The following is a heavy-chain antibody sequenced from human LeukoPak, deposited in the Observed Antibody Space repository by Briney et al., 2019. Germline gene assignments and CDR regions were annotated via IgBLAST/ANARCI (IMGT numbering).Heavy chain of an antibody. Sequence: SQTLSLTCAISGDSVSSNSAAWNWTGQSPSRCLEWLRRTYYRSKWYNDYAVSVKSRITINPDTSKKQFSLQLNSVTPEDTAVYYCARSGYSGYADSFDYWGQGTLVTVSS. D-gene: IGHD5-12*01. CDR3: ARSGYSGYADSFDY. J-gene: IGHJ4*02. CDR1: GDSVSSNSAA. CDR2: TYYRSKWYN. V-gene: IGHV6-1*01.